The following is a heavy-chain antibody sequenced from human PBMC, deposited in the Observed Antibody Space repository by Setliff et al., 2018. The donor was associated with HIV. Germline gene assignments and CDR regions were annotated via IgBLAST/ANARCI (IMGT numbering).Heavy chain of an antibody. J-gene: IGHJ6*02. V-gene: IGHV2-26*01. CDR1: GFSLSNTRMG. CDR2: IFPNDEK. D-gene: IGHD6-13*01. CDR3: AHSIPEDFNSSSWYKFYYGMDV. Sequence: SGPTLVNPTETLTLTCTVSGFSLSNTRMGVSWIRQPPGKALEWLAHIFPNDEKSYSASLKSRLTISEDTSKSQVVLTMTNMDPVDTGTYYCAHSIPEDFNSSSWYKFYYGMDVWGQGTTVTVSS.